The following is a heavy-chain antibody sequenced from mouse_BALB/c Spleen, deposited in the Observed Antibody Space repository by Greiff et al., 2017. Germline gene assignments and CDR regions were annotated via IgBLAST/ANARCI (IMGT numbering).Heavy chain of an antibody. CDR1: GYSFTGYF. J-gene: IGHJ4*01. D-gene: IGHD1-1*01. CDR2: INPYNGDT. Sequence: VQLQQSGPELVKPGASVKISCKASGYSFTGYFMNWVMQSHGKSLEWIGRINPYNGDTFYNQKFKGKATLTVDKSSSTAHMELRSLASEDSAVYYCARSRYYGSYAMDYWGQGTSVTVSS. V-gene: IGHV1-20*02. CDR3: ARSRYYGSYAMDY.